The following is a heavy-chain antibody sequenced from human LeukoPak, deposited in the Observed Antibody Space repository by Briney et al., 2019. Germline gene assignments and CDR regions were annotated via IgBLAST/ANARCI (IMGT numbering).Heavy chain of an antibody. V-gene: IGHV4-39*07. D-gene: IGHD5-18*01. CDR3: ARGPRGYSYGLGFDY. J-gene: IGHJ4*02. CDR2: NNHSGST. Sequence: PSETLSLTCTVSGGSISSSSYYSGWIRQPPGKGLEWIEENNHSGSTNYNPSRKCRVTISVDTSKNQFSLKLSSVTAADTAVYYCARGPRGYSYGLGFDYWGQGTLVTVSS. CDR1: GGSISSSSYY.